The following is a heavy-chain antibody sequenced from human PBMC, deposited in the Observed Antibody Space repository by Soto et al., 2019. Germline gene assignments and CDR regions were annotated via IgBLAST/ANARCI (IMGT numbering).Heavy chain of an antibody. J-gene: IGHJ3*02. V-gene: IGHV1-2*02. CDR1: GYTFTGYY. CDR2: INPNSGGT. CDR3: ARVRDAFDI. Sequence: ASVKVSCKASGYTFTGYYMHWVRQAPGQGLEWVGWINPNSGGTYYAKMFQGRVTMTRDTTISTAYMGLSRLRHDDNGGYYCARVRDAFDIWGQRKMVTV.